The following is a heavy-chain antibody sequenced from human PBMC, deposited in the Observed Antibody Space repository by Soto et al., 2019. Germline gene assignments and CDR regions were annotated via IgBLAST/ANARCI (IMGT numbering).Heavy chain of an antibody. V-gene: IGHV4-59*01. D-gene: IGHD6-25*01. J-gene: IGHJ5*02. CDR1: GGSISSYY. Sequence: SETLSLTCTVSGGSISSYYWSWIWQPPGKGLEWIGYIYYSGSTNYNPSLKSRVTISVDTSKNQFSLKLSSVTAADTAVYYCASGVGDSSGWIDNWFDPWGQGTLVTVSS. CDR3: ASGVGDSSGWIDNWFDP. CDR2: IYYSGST.